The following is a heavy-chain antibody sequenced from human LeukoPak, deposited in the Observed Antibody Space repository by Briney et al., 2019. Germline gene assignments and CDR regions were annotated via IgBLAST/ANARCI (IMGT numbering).Heavy chain of an antibody. CDR1: GGSISSYY. D-gene: IGHD3-3*01. CDR2: IYYSGST. V-gene: IGHV4-59*08. J-gene: IGHJ4*02. Sequence: SETLSLTCTVSGGSISSYYWSWIRQPPGKGLEWIGYIYYSGSTNYNPSLKSRVTISVDTSKNRFSLKLNSVTAADTAVYYCARLWSGYSPFDYWGQGTLVTVSS. CDR3: ARLWSGYSPFDY.